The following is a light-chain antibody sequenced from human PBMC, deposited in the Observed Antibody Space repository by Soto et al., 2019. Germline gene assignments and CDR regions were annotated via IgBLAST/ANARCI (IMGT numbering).Light chain of an antibody. J-gene: IGKJ4*01. Sequence: EIVLTQSPGILSLSPGERASLSCGASQSISSSFLAWYQQKPGQAPRLLIYGASSRATGIPDRFSGTGSETDFTLTISSLEPEDFAVYYCQQRSNWPPLTFGGGTKVEIK. CDR3: QQRSNWPPLT. V-gene: IGKV3D-20*02. CDR1: QSISSSF. CDR2: GAS.